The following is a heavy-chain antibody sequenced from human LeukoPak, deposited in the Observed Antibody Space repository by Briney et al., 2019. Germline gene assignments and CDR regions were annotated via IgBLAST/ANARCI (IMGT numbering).Heavy chain of an antibody. Sequence: PSETLSLTCSVSGDSMSSGGYLWTWMRQHPGKGLEWIGYIFYNGGSYYSPSLQSRLTISVDTSQKQFSLKMSSVMAADTAVYYCVRLTCSGSSCSGGGAFDVWGQGTVVTVSS. V-gene: IGHV4-31*03. CDR2: IFYNGGS. J-gene: IGHJ3*01. CDR3: VRLTCSGSSCSGGGAFDV. D-gene: IGHD2-2*01. CDR1: GDSMSSGGYL.